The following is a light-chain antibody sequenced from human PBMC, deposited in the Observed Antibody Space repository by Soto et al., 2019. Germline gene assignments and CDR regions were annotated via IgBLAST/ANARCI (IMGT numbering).Light chain of an antibody. J-gene: IGLJ1*01. Sequence: QSALTQPASVSGSPGQSITISFTGTSSDVGGYNYVSWYQQHPGKAPKLMIYDVSNRPSGVSNRFSVSKSVNTASLTISGIQAEDEADYYCSSYTSSSRYVFGTGTKLTVL. CDR1: SSDVGGYNY. CDR3: SSYTSSSRYV. CDR2: DVS. V-gene: IGLV2-14*01.